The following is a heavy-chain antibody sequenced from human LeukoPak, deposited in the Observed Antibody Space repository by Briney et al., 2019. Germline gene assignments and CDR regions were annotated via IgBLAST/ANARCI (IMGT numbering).Heavy chain of an antibody. V-gene: IGHV3-21*01. CDR2: ISSSSSYI. CDR1: GFTFSSCS. D-gene: IGHD2-15*01. CDR3: ARVGVVAATD. J-gene: IGHJ4*02. Sequence: KAGGSLRLSCAASGFTFSSCSMNWVRQAPGKGLEWVSAISSSSSYIYYADSVKGRFTISRDNAKYSLYLQMNSLRAEDTAVYYCARVGVVAATDWGQGTLVTVSS.